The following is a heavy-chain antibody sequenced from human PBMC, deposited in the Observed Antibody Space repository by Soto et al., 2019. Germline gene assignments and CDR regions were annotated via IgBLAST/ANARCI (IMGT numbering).Heavy chain of an antibody. CDR2: INPNGSST. J-gene: IGHJ4*02. CDR3: ARAGYCSGGTCFHGNCDY. D-gene: IGHD2-15*01. V-gene: IGHV1-46*01. Sequence: QVQLVQSGAEVKRPGASVKVSCKASGYTFTTYYMHWVRQAPGQGLEWLGIINPNGSSTTYAQKFQGRVTMTRDTSTSTVYLELSSLRSEDTVVYYCARAGYCSGGTCFHGNCDYWGQGTLVTVSA. CDR1: GYTFTTYY.